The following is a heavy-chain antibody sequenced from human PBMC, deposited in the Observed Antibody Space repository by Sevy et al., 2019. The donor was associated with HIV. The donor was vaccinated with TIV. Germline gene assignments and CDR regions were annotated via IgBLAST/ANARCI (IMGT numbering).Heavy chain of an antibody. Sequence: GGSLRLSCAASGFTFSSYAMHWVRQAPGKGLEWVSAISGSGGTTYYADSVKGRFTISRDNSRNTLYLQMNSLRADDTAVYYCAKAGMGWLDPWGQGTLVTVSS. CDR1: GFTFSSYA. D-gene: IGHD2-8*01. J-gene: IGHJ5*02. CDR3: AKAGMGWLDP. CDR2: ISGSGGTT. V-gene: IGHV3-23*01.